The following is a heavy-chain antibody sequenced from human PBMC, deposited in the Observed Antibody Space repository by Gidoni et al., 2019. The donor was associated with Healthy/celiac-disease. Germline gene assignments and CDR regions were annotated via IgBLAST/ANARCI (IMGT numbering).Heavy chain of an antibody. CDR3: TFNSSNWYGAGLYYFDY. D-gene: IGHD6-13*01. V-gene: IGHV3-23*01. Sequence: GSGGSTYYADSVKGRFTISRDNSKNTLYLQMNSLRAEDTAVYYCTFNSSNWYGAGLYYFDYWGQGTLVTVSS. J-gene: IGHJ4*02. CDR2: GSGGST.